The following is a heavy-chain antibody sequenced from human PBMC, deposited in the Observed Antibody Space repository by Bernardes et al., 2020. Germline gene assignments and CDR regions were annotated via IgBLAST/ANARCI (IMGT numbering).Heavy chain of an antibody. Sequence: SGPTLVKPTQTLTLTCTFSGFSLSTSGVGVGWIRQPPGKALEWLALIYWDDDKRYSPSLKSRLTITKETSKNQVVLTMTNMDPVDTATYYCAHRLYLRLWWPFVGWFDPWGQGTLVTVSS. D-gene: IGHD3-10*01. V-gene: IGHV2-5*02. CDR1: GFSLSTSGVG. J-gene: IGHJ5*02. CDR2: IYWDDDK. CDR3: AHRLYLRLWWPFVGWFDP.